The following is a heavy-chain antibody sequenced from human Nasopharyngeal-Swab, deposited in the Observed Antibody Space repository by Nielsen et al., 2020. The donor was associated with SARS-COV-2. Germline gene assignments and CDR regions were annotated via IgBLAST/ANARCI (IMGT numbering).Heavy chain of an antibody. CDR3: AGVARSSWYVLDNWFDP. CDR2: IYYSGGT. Sequence: WIRQPPGKGLEWIGSIYYSGGTYYNPSLKSRVTISVDTSKNQFSLKVTSVAAADTAVYYCAGVARSSWYVLDNWFDPWGHGTLVTVSS. V-gene: IGHV4-39*01. D-gene: IGHD6-13*01. J-gene: IGHJ5*02.